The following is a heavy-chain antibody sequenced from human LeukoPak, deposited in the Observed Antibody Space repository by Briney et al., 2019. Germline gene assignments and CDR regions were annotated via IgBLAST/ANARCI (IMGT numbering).Heavy chain of an antibody. V-gene: IGHV3-33*01. J-gene: IGHJ6*02. CDR2: ILNDGNTK. Sequence: GGSLRLSCAASGFTFRPYGMHWVRQAPGKGPEWVALILNDGNTKHYADSVRGRFTISRDNSKNTLYLQMNSLRAEDTAVYYCARGYCSSTSCPNGMDVWGQGTTVTVSS. D-gene: IGHD2-2*01. CDR3: ARGYCSSTSCPNGMDV. CDR1: GFTFRPYG.